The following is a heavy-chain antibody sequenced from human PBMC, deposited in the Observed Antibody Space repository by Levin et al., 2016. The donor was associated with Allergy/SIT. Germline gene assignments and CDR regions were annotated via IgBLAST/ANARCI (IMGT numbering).Heavy chain of an antibody. J-gene: IGHJ3*02. CDR3: ARDSGNWNYVHAFDI. D-gene: IGHD1-7*01. CDR2: TYYRSKWYN. V-gene: IGHV6-1*01. Sequence: WIRQSPSRGLEWLGRTYYRSKWYNDYAVSVKSRITINPDTSKNQFSLQLNSVTPEDTAVYYCARDSGNWNYVHAFDIWGQGTMVTVSS.